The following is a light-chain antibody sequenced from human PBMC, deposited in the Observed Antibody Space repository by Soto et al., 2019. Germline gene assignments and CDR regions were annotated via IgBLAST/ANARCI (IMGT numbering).Light chain of an antibody. CDR1: RSVSNY. CDR3: QKYDNWPPN. V-gene: IGKV3-15*01. CDR2: GAS. Sequence: EILLTQSRATLSLSPWESATLSCRAIRSVSNYLAWYQQKPGQAPRLLIYGASTRATDIPARFSGSGSGTEFTLTISSLQSGDFAVYYCQKYDNWPPNFGQGTRLEIK. J-gene: IGKJ5*01.